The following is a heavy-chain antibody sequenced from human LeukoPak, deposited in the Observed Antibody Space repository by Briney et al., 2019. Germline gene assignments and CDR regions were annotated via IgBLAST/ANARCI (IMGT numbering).Heavy chain of an antibody. CDR3: ARGYCSSTSCYTYYYYMDV. V-gene: IGHV1-69*13. D-gene: IGHD2-2*02. CDR2: IIPIFGTA. J-gene: IGHJ6*03. CDR1: GGTFSSYA. Sequence: WASVKVSCKASGGTFSSYAISWVRQAPGQGLEWMGGIIPIFGTANYAQKFQGRVTITADESTSTAYMELSSLRSEDTAVYYCARGYCSSTSCYTYYYYMDVWGKGTTVTVSS.